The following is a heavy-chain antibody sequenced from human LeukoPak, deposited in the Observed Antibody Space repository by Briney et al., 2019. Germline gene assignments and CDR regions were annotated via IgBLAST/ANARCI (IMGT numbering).Heavy chain of an antibody. CDR1: GGSFSGYY. CDR2: IYYGGSI. J-gene: IGHJ4*02. CDR3: ARQAAAGVPFDY. V-gene: IGHV4-34*09. D-gene: IGHD6-13*01. Sequence: SETLSLTCAVYGGSFSGYYWSWIRQPPGKGPEWIGSIYYGGSIYYNPSLKSRVTISVDTSKNQFSLNLSSVTAADTAVYYCARQAAAGVPFDYWGQGTLVTVSS.